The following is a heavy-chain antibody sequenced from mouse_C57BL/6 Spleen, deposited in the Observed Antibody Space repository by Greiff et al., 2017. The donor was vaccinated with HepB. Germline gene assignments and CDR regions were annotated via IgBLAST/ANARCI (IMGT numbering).Heavy chain of an antibody. CDR1: GYAFSSSW. CDR2: IYPGDGDT. CDR3: ARSITTVVPFAY. Sequence: VKLQESGPELVKPGASVKISCKASGYAFSSSWMNWVKQRPGKGLEWIGRIYPGDGDTNYNGKFKGKATLTADKSSSTAYMQLSSLTSEDSAVYFCARSITTVVPFAYWGQGTLVTVSA. V-gene: IGHV1-82*01. D-gene: IGHD1-1*01. J-gene: IGHJ3*01.